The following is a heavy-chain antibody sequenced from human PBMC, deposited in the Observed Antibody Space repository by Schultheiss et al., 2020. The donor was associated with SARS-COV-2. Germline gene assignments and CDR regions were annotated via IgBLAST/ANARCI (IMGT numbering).Heavy chain of an antibody. D-gene: IGHD5-12*01. J-gene: IGHJ4*02. Sequence: SETLSLTCAVSGYSISSGYYWSWIRQPPGKGLEWIGYIYYSGSTNYNPSLKSRVTISVDTSKNQFSLKLSSVTAADTAVYYCAREGGYVGGSFDYWGQGTLVTVSS. CDR1: GYSISSGYY. V-gene: IGHV4-61*01. CDR2: IYYSGST. CDR3: AREGGYVGGSFDY.